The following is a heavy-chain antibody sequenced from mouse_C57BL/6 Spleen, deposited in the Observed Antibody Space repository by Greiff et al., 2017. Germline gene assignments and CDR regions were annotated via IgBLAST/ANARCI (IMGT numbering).Heavy chain of an antibody. J-gene: IGHJ4*01. CDR1: GYTFTSYW. CDR2: IHPNSGST. Sequence: VQLQQPGAELVKPGASVKLSCKASGYTFTSYWMHWVKQRPGQGLEWIGMIHPNSGSTNYNEKFKSKATLTVDKSSSTAYMQLSSLTSEDSAVYYCARPHYYYGSSYAMDYWGQGTSVTVSS. CDR3: ARPHYYYGSSYAMDY. V-gene: IGHV1-64*01. D-gene: IGHD1-1*01.